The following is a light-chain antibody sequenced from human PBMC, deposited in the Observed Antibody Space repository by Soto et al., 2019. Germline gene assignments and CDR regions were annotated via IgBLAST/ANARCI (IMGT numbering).Light chain of an antibody. CDR1: QSVSSCY. CDR3: QQYGSSPPT. Sequence: EIVLTQSPGTLSLSPGERATLSCRAIQSVSSCYLAWYQQKPSQAPRLLIYGASSRATGIPDRFSGSGSGTDFTLTICRLEPEDFAVYYCQQYGSSPPTFGQGTKV. J-gene: IGKJ1*01. V-gene: IGKV3-20*01. CDR2: GAS.